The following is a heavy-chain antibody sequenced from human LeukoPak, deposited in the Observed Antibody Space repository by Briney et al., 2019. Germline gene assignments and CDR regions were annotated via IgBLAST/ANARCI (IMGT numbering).Heavy chain of an antibody. CDR2: IFYSGST. J-gene: IGHJ6*03. CDR1: GGSISSYY. CDR3: ARTIQDVVVVPAAYMDV. D-gene: IGHD2-2*01. Sequence: SETLSLTCTVSGGSISSYYWGWIRQPPGKGLEWIGTIFYSGSTYYNPSLKSRLTISVDTSKNQFSLKLSSVTAEDTAVYYCARTIQDVVVVPAAYMDVWGKGTTVTVSS. V-gene: IGHV4-39*01.